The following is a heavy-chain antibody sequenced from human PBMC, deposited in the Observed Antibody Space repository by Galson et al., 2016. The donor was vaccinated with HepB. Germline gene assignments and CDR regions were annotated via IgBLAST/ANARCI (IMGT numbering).Heavy chain of an antibody. J-gene: IGHJ3*01. CDR1: GYTISAYR. Sequence: SLILSCAASGYTISAYRMSWVRQAPGKGLEWVASINQDASGKYYVDSVKGRFSISRDKVKNTLWLQMSGLRVDDTSMYYCASGYTSGVWGQGTMVTVSS. D-gene: IGHD6-19*01. CDR3: ASGYTSGV. V-gene: IGHV3-7*01. CDR2: INQDASGK.